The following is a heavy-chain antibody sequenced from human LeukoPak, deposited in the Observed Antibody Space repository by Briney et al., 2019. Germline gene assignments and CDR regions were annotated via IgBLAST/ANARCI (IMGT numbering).Heavy chain of an antibody. CDR3: AKDAQRGFDYSNSLEY. D-gene: IGHD4-11*01. V-gene: IGHV3-33*06. CDR2: IWNDGSNK. J-gene: IGHJ4*02. Sequence: GGSLRLSCAASGFTFSHYGMHWVRQAPGRGLEWVAVIWNDGSNKYYADSVKGRFTISRDNSQNTVDLHMNSLRAEATAVYYCAKDAQRGFDYSNSLEYWGQGTLVTVSS. CDR1: GFTFSHYG.